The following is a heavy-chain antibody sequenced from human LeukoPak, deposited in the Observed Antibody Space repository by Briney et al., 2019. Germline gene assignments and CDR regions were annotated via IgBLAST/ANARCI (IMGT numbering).Heavy chain of an antibody. CDR1: GFTFDDYA. J-gene: IGHJ4*02. V-gene: IGHV3-9*01. CDR2: ISWNSGSI. Sequence: GGSLRLSCAASGFTFDDYAMHWVRQAPGKGLEWVLGISWNSGSIGYADSVKGRFTISRDNAKNSLYLQMNSLRAEDTALYYCAKDLSYWGQGTLVTVSS. CDR3: AKDLSY.